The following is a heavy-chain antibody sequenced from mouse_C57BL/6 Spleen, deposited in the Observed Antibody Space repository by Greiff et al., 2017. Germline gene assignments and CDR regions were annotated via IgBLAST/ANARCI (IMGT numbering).Heavy chain of an antibody. V-gene: IGHV1-55*01. J-gene: IGHJ2*01. CDR3: ARGVGYPYYFDY. CDR1: GYTFTSYW. Sequence: QVQLKQPGAELVKPGASVKMSCKASGYTFTSYWITWVKQRPGQGLEWIGDIYPGSGSTNYNEKFKSKATLTVDTSSSTAYMQLSSLTSEDSAVYYCARGVGYPYYFDYWGQGTTRTVSS. CDR2: IYPGSGST. D-gene: IGHD2-2*01.